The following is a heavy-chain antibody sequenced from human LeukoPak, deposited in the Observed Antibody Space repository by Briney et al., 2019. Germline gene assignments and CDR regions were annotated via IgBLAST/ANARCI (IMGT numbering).Heavy chain of an antibody. V-gene: IGHV4-59*01. CDR1: GGSISSYY. D-gene: IGHD6-13*01. Sequence: SETLSLTCTVSGGSISSYYWSWIRQPPGKGLEWIGYIYYSGSTNYNPSLKSRVTISVDTSKNQFSLKLSSVTAADTAVYYCASSRPGIAAAGTVDYWGQGTLVTVSS. CDR3: ASSRPGIAAAGTVDY. J-gene: IGHJ4*02. CDR2: IYYSGST.